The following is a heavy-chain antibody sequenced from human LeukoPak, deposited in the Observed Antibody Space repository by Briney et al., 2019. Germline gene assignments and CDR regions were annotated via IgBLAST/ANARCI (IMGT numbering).Heavy chain of an antibody. V-gene: IGHV4-39*01. D-gene: IGHD2-2*01. J-gene: IGHJ6*03. Sequence: SETLSLTCTVSGGSISSSSYYWGWIRQPPGKGLEWIGSIYYSGSTYYNPSLKSRVTISVDTSKNQFSLKLSSVTAADTAVYYCARLTTRYCSSTSCWANQHYYYYYYMDVWGKGTTVTVSS. CDR3: ARLTTRYCSSTSCWANQHYYYYYYMDV. CDR1: GGSISSSSYY. CDR2: IYYSGST.